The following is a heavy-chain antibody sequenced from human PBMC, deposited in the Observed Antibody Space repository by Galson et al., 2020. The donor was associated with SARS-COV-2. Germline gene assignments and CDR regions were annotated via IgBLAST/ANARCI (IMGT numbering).Heavy chain of an antibody. Sequence: GGSLRLSCAASGFTFTSYGMHWVRQAPGKGLAWVAFISNDGSDKYYADSVKGRFTISRDNSKNTLYLQMNSPRAEDTAMYYCAKDREDCSGDTCSDYYYYAMDVWGQGTTVTVSS. J-gene: IGHJ6*02. CDR2: ISNDGSDK. CDR3: AKDREDCSGDTCSDYYYYAMDV. V-gene: IGHV3-30*18. D-gene: IGHD2-15*01. CDR1: GFTFTSYG.